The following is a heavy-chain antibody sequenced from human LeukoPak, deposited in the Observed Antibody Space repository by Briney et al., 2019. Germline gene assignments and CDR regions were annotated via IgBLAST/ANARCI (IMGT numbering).Heavy chain of an antibody. V-gene: IGHV3-30*03. Sequence: GGSLRLSCAASGFTFSNFAMHWVRQAPGKGLQWVAVISFDGSNKYYAESVKGRFSISRDNSKDTLHLQMSSLRDEDTAVYFCAGVSESGWYYFDYWGQGTLVTVSS. CDR3: AGVSESGWYYFDY. CDR2: ISFDGSNK. J-gene: IGHJ4*02. D-gene: IGHD6-19*01. CDR1: GFTFSNFA.